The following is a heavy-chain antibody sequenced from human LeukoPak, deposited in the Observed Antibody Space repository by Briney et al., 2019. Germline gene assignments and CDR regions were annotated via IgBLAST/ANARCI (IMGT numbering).Heavy chain of an antibody. Sequence: GGSLRLSCAAFGFTFSSYGMHWVRQAPGKGLEWVAVIWYDGSNKYYADSVKGRFTISRDNSKNTLYLQMNSPRAEDTAVYYCARDSAYDAFDIWGQGTMVTVSS. CDR3: ARDSAYDAFDI. CDR2: IWYDGSNK. CDR1: GFTFSSYG. V-gene: IGHV3-33*01. J-gene: IGHJ3*02.